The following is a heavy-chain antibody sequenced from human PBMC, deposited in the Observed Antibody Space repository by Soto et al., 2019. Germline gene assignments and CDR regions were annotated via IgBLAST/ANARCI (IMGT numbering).Heavy chain of an antibody. CDR2: IIPIPGTA. J-gene: IGHJ6*02. CDR1: GGTFGSYA. Sequence: QVQLVQSGAEVKKPGSSVKVSCKASGGTFGSYAISWVRQAPGQGLEWMGGIIPIPGTANYAQKFQGRVTIAAAESTSTAYRGLSSLRSEDTAVYYCARSQGSSTSLEVYYYYYYGMDVWGQGTTVTVSS. V-gene: IGHV1-69*01. D-gene: IGHD2-2*01. CDR3: ARSQGSSTSLEVYYYYYYGMDV.